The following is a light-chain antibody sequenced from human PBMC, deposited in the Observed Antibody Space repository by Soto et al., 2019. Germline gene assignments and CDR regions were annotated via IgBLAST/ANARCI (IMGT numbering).Light chain of an antibody. CDR3: QQSYSTPRT. Sequence: DIQMTQSPSSLSASVGDRVTITCRAIQSISNYLNWYQQKPGKAPNLLIYAASSLQSGVPSRFSGRGSGTDFTLTISSLQPEDFATYFCQQSYSTPRTFGQGTKVEIK. CDR1: QSISNY. CDR2: AAS. V-gene: IGKV1-39*01. J-gene: IGKJ1*01.